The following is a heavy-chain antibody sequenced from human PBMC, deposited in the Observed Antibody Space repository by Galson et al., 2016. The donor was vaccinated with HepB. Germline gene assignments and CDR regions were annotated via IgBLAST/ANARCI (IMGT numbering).Heavy chain of an antibody. Sequence: CKASGYTFSSYSITWVRQAPGQGLEWMGWISGYSGNTNYAQKLQARVTMTTDTSTNTAYMELRSLRSDDTAVYYCARGGKGGYCTKGVCLSFAYWGQGTLVTVSS. D-gene: IGHD2-8*01. CDR3: ARGGKGGYCTKGVCLSFAY. CDR1: GYTFSSYS. V-gene: IGHV1-18*04. J-gene: IGHJ4*02. CDR2: ISGYSGNT.